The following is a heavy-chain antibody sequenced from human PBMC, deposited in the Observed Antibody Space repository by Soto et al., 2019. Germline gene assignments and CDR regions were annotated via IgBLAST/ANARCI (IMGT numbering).Heavy chain of an antibody. V-gene: IGHV5-51*01. J-gene: IGHJ3*02. D-gene: IGHD5-12*01. CDR3: ARARVSTPRLEDPFDI. CDR1: GYSFSTHW. Sequence: XESLTISCKGSGYSFSTHWLALVRQMRGKGLEYMGIIYPGDSDARYSPSFQGQVTLSADKSISTAYLQWTSLKASDTAIYFCARARVSTPRLEDPFDIWGQGTMVTVSS. CDR2: IYPGDSDA.